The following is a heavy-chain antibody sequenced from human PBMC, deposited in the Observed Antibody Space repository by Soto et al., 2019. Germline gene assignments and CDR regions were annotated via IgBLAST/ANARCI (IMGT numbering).Heavy chain of an antibody. Sequence: EVQLLESGGGLVQPGGSLRLSCAASGFIFSTYAMNWVRQAPGKGLECVSAISSSGGSTYYAESVRGRFSISRDNSINTLYLQMSSLRIEDTAVYYCAHPRGYGVFDAVDIWGQGTMVTVSS. CDR2: ISSSGGST. J-gene: IGHJ3*02. CDR3: AHPRGYGVFDAVDI. D-gene: IGHD4-17*01. CDR1: GFIFSTYA. V-gene: IGHV3-23*01.